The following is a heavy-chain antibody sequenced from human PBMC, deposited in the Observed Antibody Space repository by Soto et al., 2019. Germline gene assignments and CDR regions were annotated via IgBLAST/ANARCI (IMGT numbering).Heavy chain of an antibody. V-gene: IGHV3-74*01. Sequence: PGGSLRLSCAASGFTFSSYWMHWVRQAPGKGLVWVSRINSDGSSTSYADSVKGRFTISRDNAKNTLYLQMNSLRAEDTAVYYCARDYDSSGYYDLWSGPDFDYWGQGTLVTVSS. D-gene: IGHD3-22*01. CDR3: ARDYDSSGYYDLWSGPDFDY. CDR2: INSDGSST. J-gene: IGHJ4*02. CDR1: GFTFSSYW.